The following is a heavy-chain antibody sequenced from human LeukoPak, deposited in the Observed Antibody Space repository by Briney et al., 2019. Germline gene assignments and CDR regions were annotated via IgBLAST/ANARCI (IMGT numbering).Heavy chain of an antibody. CDR1: GFTFSSYA. J-gene: IGHJ4*02. CDR2: ISYDGSNK. CDR3: ARGIHEFDY. D-gene: IGHD2-21*01. V-gene: IGHV3-30*04. Sequence: GGSLRLSCAASGFTFSSYAMYWVRQAPGKGLEWVAVISYDGSNKYYADSVKGRFTISRDNSKNTLYLQMNSLRAEDTAVYYCARGIHEFDYWGQGTLVTVSS.